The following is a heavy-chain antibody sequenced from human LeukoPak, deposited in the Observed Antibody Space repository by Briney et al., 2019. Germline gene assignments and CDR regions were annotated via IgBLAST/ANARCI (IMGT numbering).Heavy chain of an antibody. Sequence: GESLKISCKGSGYSFTSYWIGWVRQMPGKGLEWMGIIYPGDSDTRYSPSFQGQVTISADKSISTAYLQWSSLKASDTAMYYCARPRGGSVPYYYYYMDVWGKGTTVTVSS. V-gene: IGHV5-51*01. CDR1: GYSFTSYW. CDR3: ARPRGGSVPYYYYYMDV. CDR2: IYPGDSDT. D-gene: IGHD3-10*01. J-gene: IGHJ6*03.